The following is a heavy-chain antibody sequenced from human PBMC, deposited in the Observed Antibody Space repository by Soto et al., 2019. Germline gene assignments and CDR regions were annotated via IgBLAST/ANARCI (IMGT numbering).Heavy chain of an antibody. V-gene: IGHV1-18*01. Sequence: ASVKVSCKASGYTFTSYGISWVRQAPGQGLEWMGWISAYNGNTNYAQKLQGRVTMTTDTSTSTAYMELRSLRSDDTAVYYCASLRFLEWLPGYYYYYGMDVWGQGTTVTVSS. CDR1: GYTFTSYG. D-gene: IGHD3-3*01. CDR3: ASLRFLEWLPGYYYYYGMDV. CDR2: ISAYNGNT. J-gene: IGHJ6*02.